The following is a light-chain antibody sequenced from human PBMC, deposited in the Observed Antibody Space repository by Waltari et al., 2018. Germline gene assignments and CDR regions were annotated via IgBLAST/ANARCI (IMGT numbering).Light chain of an antibody. J-gene: IGLJ2*01. CDR1: SNDVGASNF. V-gene: IGLV2-14*03. CDR2: DVT. Sequence: QSALTQPASVSGSPGQSITISCTGTSNDVGASNFVSWYQQHPGRAPQPMTYDVTERPPGISFRFSGSKSANTASLTISGLLPEDEAIYYCSSFTDTHTLLFGGGTTVTVL. CDR3: SSFTDTHTLL.